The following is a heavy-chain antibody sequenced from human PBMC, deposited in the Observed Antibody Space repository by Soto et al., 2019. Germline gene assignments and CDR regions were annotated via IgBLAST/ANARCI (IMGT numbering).Heavy chain of an antibody. V-gene: IGHV3-23*01. D-gene: IGHD1-26*01. CDR2: ISGSGGST. CDR1: GFTFSSYA. CDR3: AKAPVGATISSFDY. J-gene: IGHJ4*02. Sequence: EVPLLESGGGLVQPGGSLRLSSAASGFTFSSYAMSWVRQAPGKGLEWVSAISGSGGSTYYADSVKGRFTISRDNSKNTLYLQMNSLRAEHTAVYYCAKAPVGATISSFDYWGQGTLVTVSS.